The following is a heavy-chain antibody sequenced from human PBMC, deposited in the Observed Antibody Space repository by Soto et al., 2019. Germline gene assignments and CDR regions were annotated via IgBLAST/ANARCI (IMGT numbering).Heavy chain of an antibody. CDR1: GGGFGSYA. J-gene: IGHJ5*02. CDR2: IIPILGTA. V-gene: IGHV1-69*01. Sequence: WNECGGGFGSYASRWEQQALGQGLQGMGGIIPILGTANYAQKFQGRVTITADESTSTAYMELSSLRSEDTAVYYCARPYSSSWYNWCGPWGQGTRVTVSA. D-gene: IGHD6-13*01. CDR3: ARPYSSSWYNWCGP.